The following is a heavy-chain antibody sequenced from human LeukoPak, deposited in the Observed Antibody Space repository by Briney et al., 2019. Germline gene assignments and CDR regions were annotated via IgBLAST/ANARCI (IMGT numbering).Heavy chain of an antibody. CDR1: GASFSGYY. V-gene: IGHV4-34*01. D-gene: IGHD2-15*01. Sequence: KTSGTLSLTCAFYGASFSGYYWRWIRQPPGKGLEWIGEINHSGITTYNPSLKSRVTISVDTSKKQFSLKLNSVTAADTAVYYCAISHKWLLLDYWGQGTLVTVSS. J-gene: IGHJ4*02. CDR3: AISHKWLLLDY. CDR2: INHSGIT.